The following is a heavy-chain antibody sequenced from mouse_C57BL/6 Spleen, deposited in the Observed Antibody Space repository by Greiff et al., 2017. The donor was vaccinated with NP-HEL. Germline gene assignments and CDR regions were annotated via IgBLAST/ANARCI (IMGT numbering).Heavy chain of an antibody. CDR2: IDPETGGT. D-gene: IGHD2-1*01. CDR3: SHYGNNGGHYYAMDY. J-gene: IGHJ4*01. CDR1: GYTFTDYE. V-gene: IGHV1-15*01. Sequence: QVQLKQSGAELVRPGASVTLSCKASGYTFTDYEMHWVKQTPVHGLEWIGAIDPETGGTAYNQKFKGKAILTADKSSSTAYMELRSLTSEDSAVYYCSHYGNNGGHYYAMDYWGQGTSVTVSS.